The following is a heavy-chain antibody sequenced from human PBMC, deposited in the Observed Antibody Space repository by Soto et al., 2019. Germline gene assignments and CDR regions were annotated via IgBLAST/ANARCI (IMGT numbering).Heavy chain of an antibody. CDR1: GFSFQNYA. J-gene: IGHJ4*01. CDR3: AGGGGAETYYSAGGY. D-gene: IGHD3-10*01. CDR2: ISHNDEPKI. Sequence: QVQLVESRGCVVQPGSSLRLSCAASGFSFQNYAFHCVRRAPGKGLVWVALISHNDEPKIFYADSVQSRCDISRDKYKNTMSRQMNGVIDEDTSVYACAGGGGAETYYSAGGYWGQGTQVTVSS. V-gene: IGHV3-30*09.